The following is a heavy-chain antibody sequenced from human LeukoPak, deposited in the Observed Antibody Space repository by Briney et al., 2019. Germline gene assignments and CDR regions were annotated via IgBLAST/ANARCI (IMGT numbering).Heavy chain of an antibody. Sequence: GGSLRLSCAASGFTFSSYAMHWVRQAPGKGLEWVAVISYDGSNKYYADSVKGRLTISRDNSKNTLYLQMNSLRAEDTAVYYCARGDVDYYDSSGYLALIDYWGQGTLVTVPS. V-gene: IGHV3-30-3*01. D-gene: IGHD3-22*01. CDR1: GFTFSSYA. CDR3: ARGDVDYYDSSGYLALIDY. CDR2: ISYDGSNK. J-gene: IGHJ4*02.